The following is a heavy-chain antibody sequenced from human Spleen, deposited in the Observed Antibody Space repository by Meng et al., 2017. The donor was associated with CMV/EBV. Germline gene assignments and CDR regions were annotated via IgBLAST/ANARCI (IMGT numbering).Heavy chain of an antibody. J-gene: IGHJ4*02. Sequence: GGSLRLSCAASGFTFSNYRMNWVRQAPGKGLEWVSSISSGGGYIFYADSAKGRFTISRDNADNSLYLQMNSLTVEDTAVYYCARSPGSCSDTTCYSNHFDYWGQGTLVTVSS. CDR1: GFTFSNYR. V-gene: IGHV3-21*01. CDR2: ISSGGGYI. D-gene: IGHD2-2*01. CDR3: ARSPGSCSDTTCYSNHFDY.